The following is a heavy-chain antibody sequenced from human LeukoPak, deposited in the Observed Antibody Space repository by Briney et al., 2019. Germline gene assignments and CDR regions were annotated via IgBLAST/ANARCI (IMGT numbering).Heavy chain of an antibody. J-gene: IGHJ4*02. CDR3: ARNLGQTWGTVTTDLWYFDH. CDR2: ISYSGNA. D-gene: IGHD4-11*01. V-gene: IGHV4-39*01. CDR1: GASIITTNYY. Sequence: SETLSLTCTVSGASIITTNYYWGWIRQPPGKGLEWIGSISYSGNAYYNPSLRSRLSISMDASKNQFSLKVRSATAADTAVYYCARNLGQTWGTVTTDLWYFDHWGQGTLVPVSS.